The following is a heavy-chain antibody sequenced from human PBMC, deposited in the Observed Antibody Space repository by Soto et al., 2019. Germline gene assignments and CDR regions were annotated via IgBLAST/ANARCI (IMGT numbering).Heavy chain of an antibody. CDR2: INPNSGGT. CDR1: GYTFSDYY. D-gene: IGHD1-7*01. J-gene: IGHJ4*02. Sequence: QVQLVQSGAEVRKPGASVKVSCKASGYTFSDYYIHWVRQAPGQGLEWMGWINPNSGGTKYAPKFQCGVTTTRDTSITTAYMELSRLRSGDTAVYYCAREPATTKPEGVDFWGQGTLVTVSS. CDR3: AREPATTKPEGVDF. V-gene: IGHV1-2*02.